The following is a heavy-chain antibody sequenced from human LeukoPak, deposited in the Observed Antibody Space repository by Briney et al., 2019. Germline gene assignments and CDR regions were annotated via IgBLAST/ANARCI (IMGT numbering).Heavy chain of an antibody. CDR1: GFTFSSYS. V-gene: IGHV3-21*01. CDR2: ISSSSSYI. J-gene: IGHJ6*03. CDR3: AKGGGYEAQYYYYYLDV. Sequence: GGSLRLSCAASGFTFSSYSMNWVRQAPGKGLEWVSSISSSSSYIYYADSVKGRFTVSRDNSKNTLYLQMKSLRAEDTAVYYCAKGGGYEAQYYYYYLDVWGKGTTVTISS. D-gene: IGHD5-12*01.